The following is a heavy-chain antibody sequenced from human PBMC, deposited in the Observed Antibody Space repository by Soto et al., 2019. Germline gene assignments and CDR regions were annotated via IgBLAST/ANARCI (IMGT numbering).Heavy chain of an antibody. V-gene: IGHV3-72*01. D-gene: IGHD3-22*01. CDR2: TRTKANSYST. Sequence: GESLKISCAVSGFSFSDHYMDWVRQAPGKGLEWVARTRTKANSYSTEYAASVKGRFTISRDDSENSLYLQMNSLKSDDTAVYYCVRVTRWTDSSGHCPDYWGQGTLVTVSS. CDR3: VRVTRWTDSSGHCPDY. J-gene: IGHJ4*02. CDR1: GFSFSDHY.